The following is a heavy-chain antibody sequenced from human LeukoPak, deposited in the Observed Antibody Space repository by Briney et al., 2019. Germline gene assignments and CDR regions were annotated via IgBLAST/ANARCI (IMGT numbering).Heavy chain of an antibody. D-gene: IGHD4-23*01. Sequence: GGSLRLSCAASGFTFDDYGMSWVRQAPGKGLEWVSLISGDGGSTYYADSVKGRFTISRDNSKNSLYLQMNSLRTEDTALYYCAKEVVTLYYYGMDVWGQGTTVTVSS. V-gene: IGHV3-43*02. J-gene: IGHJ6*02. CDR2: ISGDGGST. CDR1: GFTFDDYG. CDR3: AKEVVTLYYYGMDV.